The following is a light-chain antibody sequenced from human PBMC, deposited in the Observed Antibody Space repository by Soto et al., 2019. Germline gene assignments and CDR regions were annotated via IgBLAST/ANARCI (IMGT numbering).Light chain of an antibody. CDR2: AAS. V-gene: IGKV3-20*01. CDR3: QHYGRSPT. J-gene: IGKJ1*01. CDR1: QSVTSTY. Sequence: EIVLAQSPGTLSLPPGERTTLSCRASQSVTSTYLSWYQQKPGQAPRLLFYAASSRAMGVPDRFTGSGSGTDFTLTINRLEPEDFAVYYCQHYGRSPTFGPGTKVDIK.